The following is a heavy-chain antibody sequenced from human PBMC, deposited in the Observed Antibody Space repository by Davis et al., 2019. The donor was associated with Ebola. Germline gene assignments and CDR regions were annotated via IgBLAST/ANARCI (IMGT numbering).Heavy chain of an antibody. CDR3: TTDNPIVFVAVGSNTVTTLGPGLDD. Sequence: GGSLRLSCAASGFTFTNAWMSWVRQAPGKGLEWVGRIKSKTDGGTTDYAAPVKGRFTISRDDSKNTLYLQMNSLETEDTAVYYCTTDNPIVFVAVGSNTVTTLGPGLDDWGQGTLVTVSS. CDR1: GFTFTNAW. D-gene: IGHD4-11*01. V-gene: IGHV3-15*01. CDR2: IKSKTDGGTT. J-gene: IGHJ4*02.